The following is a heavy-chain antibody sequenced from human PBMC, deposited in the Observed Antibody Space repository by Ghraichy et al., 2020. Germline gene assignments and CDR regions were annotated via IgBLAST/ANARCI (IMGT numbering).Heavy chain of an antibody. CDR2: ISYDGSNK. V-gene: IGHV3-30*04. CDR1: GFTFSSYA. CDR3: AREDDPGSFFDY. J-gene: IGHJ4*02. D-gene: IGHD2-15*01. Sequence: GGSLRLSCAASGFTFSSYAMHWVRQAPGKGLEWVAVISYDGSNKYYADSVKGRFTISRDNSKNTLYLQMNSLRAEDTAVYYCAREDDPGSFFDYWGQGTLVTVSS.